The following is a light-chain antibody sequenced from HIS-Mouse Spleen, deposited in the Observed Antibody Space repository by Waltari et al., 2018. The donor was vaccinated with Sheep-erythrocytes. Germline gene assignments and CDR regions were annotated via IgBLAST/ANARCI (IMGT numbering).Light chain of an antibody. CDR2: YVS. V-gene: IGLV2-11*01. CDR3: CSYAGSYNHV. J-gene: IGLJ1*01. Sequence: QSALTQPRSVSGSHVPSFTISCLGTSIHVGGYNHHSWYQQHPGTAPKLSIYYVSKRPSGVPDRFSGSKSGNTASLTISGLQAEDEADYYCCSYAGSYNHVFATGTKVTVL. CDR1: SIHVGGYNH.